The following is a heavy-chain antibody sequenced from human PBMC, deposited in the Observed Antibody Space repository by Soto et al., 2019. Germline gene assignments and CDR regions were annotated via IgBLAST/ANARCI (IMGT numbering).Heavy chain of an antibody. CDR3: ARGAEVAGTRVSRVYFQA. Sequence: QAQLQESGPGLVKPSETLSLICNVYGDSMSSFYWSWIRQPAGKGLEWIGRIYTSGSTIYNPSLKSRVTMSIDTSKNQFSLKLNSVTDADTAVPFCARGAEVAGTRVSRVYFQAWGQGSLVTVSS. V-gene: IGHV4-4*07. D-gene: IGHD6-19*01. CDR1: GDSMSSFY. J-gene: IGHJ1*01. CDR2: IYTSGST.